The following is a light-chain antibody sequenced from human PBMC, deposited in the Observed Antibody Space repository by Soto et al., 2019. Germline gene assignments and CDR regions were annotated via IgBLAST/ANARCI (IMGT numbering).Light chain of an antibody. V-gene: IGKV1-5*03. CDR3: QRYNWYPYS. J-gene: IGKJ2*03. CDR2: RAS. Sequence: DIKMTQSPSTLSASVGDRVTITCRASQTINTWLAWYQQKPGEAPNLLIYRASTLKSGVPSRFSRSGSGTEFPLTISSLQTDDFATYYCQRYNWYPYSFGQGTKLEIK. CDR1: QTINTW.